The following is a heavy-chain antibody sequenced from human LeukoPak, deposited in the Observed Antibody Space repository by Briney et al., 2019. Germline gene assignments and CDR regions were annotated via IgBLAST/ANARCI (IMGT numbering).Heavy chain of an antibody. CDR2: ISWNSGSI. J-gene: IGHJ4*02. D-gene: IGHD3-9*01. V-gene: IGHV3-9*01. CDR1: GFTFDDYA. Sequence: SLRLSCAASGFTFDDYAMHWVRQAPGKGLEWVSGISWNSGSIGYADSVKGRFTISRDNAKNSLYLQMNSLRAEDTALYYCAKDMNDILTGYYFGYWGQGTLVTVSS. CDR3: AKDMNDILTGYYFGY.